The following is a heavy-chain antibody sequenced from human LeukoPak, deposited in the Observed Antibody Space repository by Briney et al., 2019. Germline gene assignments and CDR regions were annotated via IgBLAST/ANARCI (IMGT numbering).Heavy chain of an antibody. J-gene: IGHJ5*02. Sequence: ASVKVSCKASGYTFTGYYMHWVRQAPGQGLEWMGRINPNSGGTNYAQKFQGRVTMTRDTSISTAYMELSRLRSGDTAVYYCASLYYYGSGSYMVDPWGQGTLVTVSS. V-gene: IGHV1-2*06. CDR2: INPNSGGT. CDR3: ASLYYYGSGSYMVDP. D-gene: IGHD3-10*01. CDR1: GYTFTGYY.